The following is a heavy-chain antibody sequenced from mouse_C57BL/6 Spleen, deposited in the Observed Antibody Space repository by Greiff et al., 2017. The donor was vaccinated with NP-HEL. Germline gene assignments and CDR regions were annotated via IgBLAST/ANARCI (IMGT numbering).Heavy chain of an antibody. J-gene: IGHJ2*01. D-gene: IGHD2-4*01. Sequence: EVQLQQSGPVLVKPGASVKMSCKASGYTFTDYYMNWVKQSHGKSLEWIGVINPYNGGTSYNQKFKGKATLTVDKSSSTAYMELNSLTSEDSAGYYCAREGINDYDDYWGQGTTLTVSS. CDR2: INPYNGGT. CDR1: GYTFTDYY. CDR3: AREGINDYDDY. V-gene: IGHV1-19*01.